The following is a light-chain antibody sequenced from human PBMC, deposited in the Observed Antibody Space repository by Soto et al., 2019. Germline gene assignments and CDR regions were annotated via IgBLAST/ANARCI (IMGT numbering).Light chain of an antibody. CDR3: QQYGSSPSALT. CDR1: QSVSNNY. CDR2: GAS. Sequence: EIVLKQSPGTLSLSPGERATLSCRASQSVSNNYLAWYQQKPGQAPRLLIYGASSRATGIPDRFSGSGSGTDFTLTISRLEPEDSAVYYCQQYGSSPSALTFGGGTKVDIK. V-gene: IGKV3-20*01. J-gene: IGKJ4*01.